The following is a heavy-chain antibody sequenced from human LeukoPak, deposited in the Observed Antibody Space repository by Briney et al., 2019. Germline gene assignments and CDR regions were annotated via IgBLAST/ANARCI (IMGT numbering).Heavy chain of an antibody. J-gene: IGHJ4*02. CDR3: ARGRYCSSTSCYVLDY. V-gene: IGHV4-34*01. Sequence: PSETLSLTCAVYGGSFSGYYWSWIRQPPGKGLEWIGEINHSGSTNYNPSLKSRVTISVDTSKNQFSLKLSSVTAADTAVYYCARGRYCSSTSCYVLDYWGQGTLVTVSS. CDR1: GGSFSGYY. CDR2: INHSGST. D-gene: IGHD2-2*01.